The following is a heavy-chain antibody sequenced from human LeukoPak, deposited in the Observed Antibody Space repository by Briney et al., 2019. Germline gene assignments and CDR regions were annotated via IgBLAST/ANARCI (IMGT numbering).Heavy chain of an antibody. D-gene: IGHD1-26*01. Sequence: SETLSLTCAVYGGSISSYYWSWIRQPPGKGLEWIGYIYYSGSTTYNPSLKSRVTISVDTSKHQFSLKLSSVTAADTAVYYCARAAVGAIDYWGQGTLVTVSS. CDR3: ARAAVGAIDY. V-gene: IGHV4-59*01. J-gene: IGHJ4*02. CDR2: IYYSGST. CDR1: GGSISSYY.